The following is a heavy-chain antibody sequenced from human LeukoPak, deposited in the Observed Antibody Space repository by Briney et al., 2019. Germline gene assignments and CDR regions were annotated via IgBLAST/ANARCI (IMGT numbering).Heavy chain of an antibody. J-gene: IGHJ4*02. Sequence: GGSLRLSCAASGFTFSGSAMHWVRQASGKGPEWVGRIRSKANSYATAYAASVKGRFTISRDDSKNTAYLQMNSLKTEDTAVYYCTRHEDYYGSGSYYEIDYWGQGTLVTVSS. CDR1: GFTFSGSA. CDR3: TRHEDYYGSGSYYEIDY. CDR2: IRSKANSYAT. D-gene: IGHD3-10*01. V-gene: IGHV3-73*01.